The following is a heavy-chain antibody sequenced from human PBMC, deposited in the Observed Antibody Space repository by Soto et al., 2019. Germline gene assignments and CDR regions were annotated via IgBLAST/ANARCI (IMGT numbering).Heavy chain of an antibody. CDR1: GGAFSSYA. CDR2: IIPIFGTA. V-gene: IGHV1-69*13. CDR3: ASSDSSGWYYCDY. D-gene: IGHD6-19*01. Sequence: ASVTVSCKASGGAFSSYAISWVRQAPGQGLEWMGGIIPIFGTANYAQKFQGRVTITADESTSTAYMELSSLRSEDTAVYYCASSDSSGWYYCDYWGQGNLVTASS. J-gene: IGHJ4*02.